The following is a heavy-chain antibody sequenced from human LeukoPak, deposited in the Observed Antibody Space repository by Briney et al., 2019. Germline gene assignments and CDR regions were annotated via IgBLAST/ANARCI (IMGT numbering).Heavy chain of an antibody. CDR1: GGSVSSTSDF. Sequence: SETLSLTCSVSGGSVSSTSDFWGWIRQPPGKGLEWIGSIYYSGTTYYNPSLKSRVTMSVDTSKNHFSLKLSSVTAADTAVYYCASGRLIGVVIFLRIPWFDPWGQGTLVTVSS. CDR3: ASGRLIGVVIFLRIPWFDP. V-gene: IGHV4-39*02. D-gene: IGHD3-3*01. J-gene: IGHJ5*02. CDR2: IYYSGTT.